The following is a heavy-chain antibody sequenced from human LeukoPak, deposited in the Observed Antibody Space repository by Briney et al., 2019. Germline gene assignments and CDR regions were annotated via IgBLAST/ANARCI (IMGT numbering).Heavy chain of an antibody. V-gene: IGHV4-39*01. CDR1: GGSISSSSYY. Sequence: PSETLSLTCTVSGGSISSSSYYWGWIRQPPGKGLEWIGSLYYSGSTYYNPSLKSRVTISVDTSKNQFSLKLSSVTAADTAVYYCARGSSRWYVLYYFDYWGQGTLVTVSS. CDR3: ARGSSRWYVLYYFDY. J-gene: IGHJ4*02. D-gene: IGHD6-19*01. CDR2: LYYSGST.